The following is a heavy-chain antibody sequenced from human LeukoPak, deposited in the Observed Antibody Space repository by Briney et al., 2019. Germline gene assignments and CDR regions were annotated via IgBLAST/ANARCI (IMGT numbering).Heavy chain of an antibody. J-gene: IGHJ3*02. D-gene: IGHD1-1*01. V-gene: IGHV3-30*02. CDR2: IRYDGGNK. CDR3: ARGLERAGAFDI. CDR1: GFTFDDYA. Sequence: GGSLRLSCEASGFTFDDYAMHWVRQAPGKGLEWVTFIRYDGGNKYYADSVKGRFTISRDNSKNTLYLQMNSLRAEDTAVYYCARGLERAGAFDIWGQGTMVTVSS.